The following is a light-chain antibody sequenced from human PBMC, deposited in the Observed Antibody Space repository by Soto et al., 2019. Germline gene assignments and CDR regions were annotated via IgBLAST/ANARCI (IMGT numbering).Light chain of an antibody. CDR3: SSYTTTTRL. Sequence: QSALTQPASVSGSPGQSITISCTGTSSDVGCYNYVSWFQQRPGKAPTLIIYEVSNRPSGVSTHFSGSKSGNTASLTISGLLPEDEAEYCCSSYTTTTRLFGGGTKVTVL. V-gene: IGLV2-14*01. CDR1: SSDVGCYNY. J-gene: IGLJ3*02. CDR2: EVS.